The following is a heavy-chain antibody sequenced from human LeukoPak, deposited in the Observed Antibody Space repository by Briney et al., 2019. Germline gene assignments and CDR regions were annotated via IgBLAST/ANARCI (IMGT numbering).Heavy chain of an antibody. CDR2: IIPIFGTA. Sequence: ASVKVSCKASGGTFSSYATSWVRQAPGQGFEWMGGIIPIFGTANYAQKLQGRVTMTTDTSTSTAYMELRSLRSDDTAVYYCARGGNYGDYAAYWGQGTLVTVSS. V-gene: IGHV1-69*05. CDR1: GGTFSSYA. D-gene: IGHD4-17*01. J-gene: IGHJ4*02. CDR3: ARGGNYGDYAAY.